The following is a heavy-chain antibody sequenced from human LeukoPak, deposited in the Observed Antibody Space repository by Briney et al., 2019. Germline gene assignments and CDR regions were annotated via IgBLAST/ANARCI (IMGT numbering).Heavy chain of an antibody. Sequence: SGGSLRLSCAASAFTFSSYSMNGVRQAPGKGLEWVSSISSSSTYIFYTDSVEGRFTISRDNAKNSLYLQMDSLRADDTAVYYCARDKHYGAWGQGTLVTVSS. J-gene: IGHJ5*02. D-gene: IGHD3-10*01. CDR2: ISSSSTYI. CDR3: ARDKHYGA. CDR1: AFTFSSYS. V-gene: IGHV3-21*01.